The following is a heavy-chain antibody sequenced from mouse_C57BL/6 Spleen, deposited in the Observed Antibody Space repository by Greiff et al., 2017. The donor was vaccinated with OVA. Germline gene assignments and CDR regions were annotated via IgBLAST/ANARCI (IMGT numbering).Heavy chain of an antibody. CDR2: YPGSGNTY. D-gene: IGHD2-5*01. CDR1: YTFTDYYM. V-gene: IGHV1-83*01. Sequence: VQLQQSGPELVKPGASVKMSCKASGYTFTDYYMHWVKQKPGKGLEWIGEIYPGSGNTYYNEKFKGKATLTADTSSSTAYMQLSSLTSEDSAVYFCARGDSNYGSYWGQGTTLTVSS. J-gene: IGHJ2*01. CDR3: RGDSNYGSY.